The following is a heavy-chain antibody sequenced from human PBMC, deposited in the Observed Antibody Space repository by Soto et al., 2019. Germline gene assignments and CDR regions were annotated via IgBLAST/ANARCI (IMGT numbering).Heavy chain of an antibody. CDR2: IYNSGST. V-gene: IGHV4-39*07. D-gene: IGHD5-12*01. Sequence: PSETLSLTCTVSGASISSSCYYWGWLRQPPGKGREGIGSIYNSGSTNNNPSLKSRVTISVATSKNQFSLKLSSVTAADTAVYYCARASRGYSGYDKEKEFDYWGQGTLVTVSS. CDR1: GASISSSCYY. J-gene: IGHJ4*02. CDR3: ARASRGYSGYDKEKEFDY.